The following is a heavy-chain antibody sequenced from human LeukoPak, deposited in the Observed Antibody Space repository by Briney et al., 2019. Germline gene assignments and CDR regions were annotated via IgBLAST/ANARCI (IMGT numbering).Heavy chain of an antibody. D-gene: IGHD1-26*01. Sequence: SETLSLTCAVSGGSISSSNWWSWVRQPPGKGLEWIGEIYHSGSTNYNPFLKSRVTISVDKSKNQFSLKLSSVTTADTAVYYCAKRGSYGYDAFDIWGQGTMVTVSS. CDR1: GGSISSSNW. CDR3: AKRGSYGYDAFDI. J-gene: IGHJ3*02. V-gene: IGHV4-4*02. CDR2: IYHSGST.